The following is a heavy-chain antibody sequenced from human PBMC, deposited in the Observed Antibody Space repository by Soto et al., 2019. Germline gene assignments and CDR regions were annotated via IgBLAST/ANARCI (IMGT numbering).Heavy chain of an antibody. J-gene: IGHJ6*04. Sequence: PGGSLRLSCAASGFTFSNAWMSWVRQAPGKGLEWVGRIKSKTDGGTTDYAAPVKGRFTISRDDSKNTLYLQMNSLKTEDTAVYYCTTDTPLRYCSGGSCYYPLLESGMDVWGNGSRFTVAS. V-gene: IGHV3-15*01. CDR3: TTDTPLRYCSGGSCYYPLLESGMDV. CDR1: GFTFSNAW. D-gene: IGHD2-15*01. CDR2: IKSKTDGGTT.